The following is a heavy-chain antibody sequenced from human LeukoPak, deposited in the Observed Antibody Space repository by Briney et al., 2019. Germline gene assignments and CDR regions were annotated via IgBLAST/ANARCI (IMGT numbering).Heavy chain of an antibody. D-gene: IGHD3-3*01. Sequence: SETLSLTCTVSGGSISSSSYYWGWIRQPPGKGLEWIGSIYYSGSTYYNPSLKSRVTISVDTSKNQFSLKLSSVTAADTAVYYCARRSAVTIFGVVIPDWFDPWGQGTLVTVSS. CDR2: IYYSGST. CDR1: GGSISSSSYY. J-gene: IGHJ5*02. V-gene: IGHV4-39*01. CDR3: ARRSAVTIFGVVIPDWFDP.